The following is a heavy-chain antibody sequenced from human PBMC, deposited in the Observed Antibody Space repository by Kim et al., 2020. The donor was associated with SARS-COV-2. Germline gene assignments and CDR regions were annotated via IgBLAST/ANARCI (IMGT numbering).Heavy chain of an antibody. CDR3: ARLDDFSSSYPT. V-gene: IGHV1-2*06. D-gene: IGHD6-6*01. J-gene: IGHJ1*01. CDR1: GYTFTGYY. Sequence: ASVKVSCKPSGYTFTGYYIHWVRQAPGQGLEWMGRIEFKSGATNFAQKFQDRVAMTRDTSISTAYMDLSRLRSDDTAVYYCARLDDFSSSYPTWGLGTVV. CDR2: IEFKSGAT.